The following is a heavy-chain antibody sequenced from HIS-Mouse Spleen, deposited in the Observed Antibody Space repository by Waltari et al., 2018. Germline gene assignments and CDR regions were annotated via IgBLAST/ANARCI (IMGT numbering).Heavy chain of an antibody. Sequence: QVTLRESGPALVKPTQTLTLTCTFSGFSLSTRGMYVSWIRQPPGKALEWLARIDWDDDKYYSTSLKTRLTISRDTSKNQVVLTMTNMDPLDTATYYCARIAEGYTSGWYAFDYWGQGTLVTVSS. D-gene: IGHD6-19*01. J-gene: IGHJ4*02. CDR1: GFSLSTRGMY. V-gene: IGHV2-70*15. CDR2: IDWDDDK. CDR3: ARIAEGYTSGWYAFDY.